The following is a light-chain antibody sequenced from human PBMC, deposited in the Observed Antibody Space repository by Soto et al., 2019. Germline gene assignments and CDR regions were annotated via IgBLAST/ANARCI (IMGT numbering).Light chain of an antibody. J-gene: IGKJ4*01. V-gene: IGKV3-20*01. CDR3: QHYSSSPGLT. CDR1: QSVTSSS. Sequence: DMVLTQSPGTLSLSPGERVTLSCRASQSVTSSSICWHQQKPGETPRLLIYAASSRGTGLPHRFSSSGSGTVFTHTIIRLQGGDASVFYCQHYSSSPGLTFGGGTKVEIK. CDR2: AAS.